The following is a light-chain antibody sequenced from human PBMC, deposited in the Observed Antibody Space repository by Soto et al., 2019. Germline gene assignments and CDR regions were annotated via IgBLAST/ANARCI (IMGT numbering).Light chain of an antibody. Sequence: ESPGTLSLSPGERATLSCRASQTISSNYLAWYQQKPGQAPRLLIYGASGRATGIPDRFSSSGSGTDFTLTISSLEPEDFAVYYCQQRSNWPTFGQGTRLEIK. CDR3: QQRSNWPT. J-gene: IGKJ5*01. CDR2: GAS. CDR1: QTISSNY. V-gene: IGKV3D-20*02.